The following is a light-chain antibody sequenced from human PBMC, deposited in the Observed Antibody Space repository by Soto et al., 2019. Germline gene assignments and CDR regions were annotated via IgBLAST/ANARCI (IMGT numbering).Light chain of an antibody. CDR2: QVS. V-gene: IGLV2-8*01. CDR1: SGDVGGYNY. CDR3: SSFAGRYNLV. J-gene: IGLJ3*02. Sequence: QSVLTQPPSASGSHGQSVTISCTGTSGDVGGYNYVSWYQQHPGKAPKLIIYQVSKRPSGVPDRFSGSKSGHTASLTVSGLQAEDEADYYCSSFAGRYNLVLGGGTKLTVL.